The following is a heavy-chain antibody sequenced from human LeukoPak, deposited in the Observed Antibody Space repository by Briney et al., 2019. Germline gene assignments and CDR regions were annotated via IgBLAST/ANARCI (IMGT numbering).Heavy chain of an antibody. J-gene: IGHJ4*02. D-gene: IGHD1-1*01. Sequence: PGGSLRLSCAASGFTFDDYGMSWVSQAPGKGLEWVSGINWNGGSTGYADSVKGRFTISRDNAKNSLYLQMNSLRAEDTAVYYCARDRTTGTTYFDYWGQGTLVTVSS. CDR3: ARDRTTGTTYFDY. V-gene: IGHV3-20*04. CDR2: INWNGGST. CDR1: GFTFDDYG.